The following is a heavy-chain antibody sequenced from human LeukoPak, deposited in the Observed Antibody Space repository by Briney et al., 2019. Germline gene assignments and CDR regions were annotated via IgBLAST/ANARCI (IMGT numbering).Heavy chain of an antibody. CDR1: GYTFTGYY. CDR2: INPNSGGT. J-gene: IGHJ5*02. Sequence: ASVKVSCKASGYTFTGYYMHWVLQAPGQGLEWMGWINPNSGGTNYAQKFQGRVTMTRDTSISTAYMELSRLRSDDTAVYYCARDGYQLRGYNWFDPWGQGTLVTVSS. CDR3: ARDGYQLRGYNWFDP. D-gene: IGHD2-2*01. V-gene: IGHV1-2*02.